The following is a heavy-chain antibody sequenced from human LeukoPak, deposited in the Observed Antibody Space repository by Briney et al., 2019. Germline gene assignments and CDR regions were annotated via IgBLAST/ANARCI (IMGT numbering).Heavy chain of an antibody. CDR2: ISSSSSTI. J-gene: IGHJ4*02. V-gene: IGHV3-48*04. CDR3: AREKGSSWYHFDY. Sequence: PGGSLRLSCAASGFTFSSYSMNWVRQAPGKGLEWVSYISSSSSTIYYADSVKGRFTISRDNAKNSLYLQMNSLRAEDTAVYYCAREKGSSWYHFDYWGQGTLVTVSS. CDR1: GFTFSSYS. D-gene: IGHD6-13*01.